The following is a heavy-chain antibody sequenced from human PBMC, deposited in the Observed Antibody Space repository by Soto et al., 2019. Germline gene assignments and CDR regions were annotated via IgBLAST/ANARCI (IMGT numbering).Heavy chain of an antibody. CDR1: GFTFSSYS. CDR3: ARGYNWNYYYYYYMDV. J-gene: IGHJ6*03. V-gene: IGHV3-21*01. D-gene: IGHD1-20*01. CDR2: ISSSSSYI. Sequence: GGSLRLSCAASGFTFSSYSMNWVRQAPGKGLEWVSSISSSSSYIYYADSVKGRFTISRDNAKNSLYLQMNSLRAEDTAVYYCARGYNWNYYYYYYMDVWGKGTTVTVSS.